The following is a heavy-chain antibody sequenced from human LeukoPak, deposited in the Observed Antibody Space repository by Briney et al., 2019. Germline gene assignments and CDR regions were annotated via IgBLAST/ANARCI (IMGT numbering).Heavy chain of an antibody. V-gene: IGHV3-30-3*01. Sequence: GGSLRLSCAASGFTFRTYAMHWVRQAPGKGLEWVAVILYDGSNKYYADSVKGRLTISRDNSKNTLYLQMNSLRAEDTAVYYCAKDEGYYFDYWGQGTLVTVSS. CDR1: GFTFRTYA. J-gene: IGHJ4*02. CDR3: AKDEGYYFDY. CDR2: ILYDGSNK.